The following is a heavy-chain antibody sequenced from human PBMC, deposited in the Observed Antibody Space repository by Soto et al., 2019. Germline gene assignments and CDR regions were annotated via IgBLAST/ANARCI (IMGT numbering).Heavy chain of an antibody. V-gene: IGHV3-23*01. D-gene: IGHD6-13*01. CDR2: ISGSGGST. CDR3: VKDRRTIPGIAAADDAFDI. Sequence: GGSLRLSCAASGFTFSSYAMSWVRQAPGKGLEWVSAISGSGGSTYYADSVKGRFTISRDNSKNTLYLQMNSLRAEDTAVYYCVKDRRTIPGIAAADDAFDIWGQGTMVTVSS. J-gene: IGHJ3*02. CDR1: GFTFSSYA.